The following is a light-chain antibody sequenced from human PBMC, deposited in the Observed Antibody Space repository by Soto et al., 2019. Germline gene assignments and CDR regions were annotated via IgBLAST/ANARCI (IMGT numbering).Light chain of an antibody. J-gene: IGLJ2*01. V-gene: IGLV2-14*01. CDR3: ISYTTSSTVL. Sequence: QSALTQPASVSGSPGQSITISCTGTSSDVGSYKYVSWYQHYPGKAPKLIIYEVSNRPSGVSDRFSGSKSGNTASLTISGLQAEDEADYYCISYTTSSTVLFGGGTKVTLL. CDR2: EVS. CDR1: SSDVGSYKY.